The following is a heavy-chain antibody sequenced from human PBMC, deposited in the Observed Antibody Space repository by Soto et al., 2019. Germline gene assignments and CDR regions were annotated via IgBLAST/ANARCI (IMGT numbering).Heavy chain of an antibody. Sequence: GESLKISCAASGFTFSSYAMSWVRQAPGKGLEWVSAISGSGGSTYYADSVKGRFTISRDNSKNTLYLQMNSLRAEDTAVYYCAKDKVKYYDSSGYGFDYWGQGTLVTVSS. V-gene: IGHV3-23*01. J-gene: IGHJ4*02. D-gene: IGHD3-22*01. CDR1: GFTFSSYA. CDR2: ISGSGGST. CDR3: AKDKVKYYDSSGYGFDY.